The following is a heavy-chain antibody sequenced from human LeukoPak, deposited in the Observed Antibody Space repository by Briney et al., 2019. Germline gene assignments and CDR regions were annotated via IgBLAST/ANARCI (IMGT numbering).Heavy chain of an antibody. CDR2: INWNGGST. CDR3: ARTSISYYYGMDV. V-gene: IGHV3-20*01. Sequence: GGSLRLSCSASGFTFDDYGMSWVRQAPGKGLEWVSGINWNGGSTGYADSLKGRFTNSRDNAKNSLYLQMNSLRAEDTALYHCARTSISYYYGMDVWGQGTSVTVSS. D-gene: IGHD3-3*02. J-gene: IGHJ6*02. CDR1: GFTFDDYG.